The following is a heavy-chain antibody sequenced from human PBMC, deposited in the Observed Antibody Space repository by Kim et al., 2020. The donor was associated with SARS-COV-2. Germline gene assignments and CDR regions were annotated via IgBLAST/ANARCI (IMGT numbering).Heavy chain of an antibody. CDR3: AREPGIAAAPRCFQH. CDR1: GYTFTTYG. J-gene: IGHJ1*01. V-gene: IGHV1-18*04. Sequence: ASVKVSCKASGYTFTTYGINWVRQAPGQGLEWMGWISGYNGNTNYAQKFQGRVTMTTDTSTSTAYMELRSLRSDDTAVYYCAREPGIAAAPRCFQHWGQGPLVTVSS. CDR2: ISGYNGNT. D-gene: IGHD6-13*01.